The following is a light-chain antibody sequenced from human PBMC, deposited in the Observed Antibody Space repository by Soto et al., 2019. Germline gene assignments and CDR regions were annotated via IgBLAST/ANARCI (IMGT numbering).Light chain of an antibody. V-gene: IGKV1-5*01. Sequence: DIQMTQSPSTLSASLGDRVTITCRASQSISSWLAWYQQKPEKAPKLLIYDASTLESGVPSRFSGSGSGTEFTLTTSSLQPDDFATYYCQQYYSYPMSTFGQGTKVDIK. CDR3: QQYYSYPMST. J-gene: IGKJ2*01. CDR2: DAS. CDR1: QSISSW.